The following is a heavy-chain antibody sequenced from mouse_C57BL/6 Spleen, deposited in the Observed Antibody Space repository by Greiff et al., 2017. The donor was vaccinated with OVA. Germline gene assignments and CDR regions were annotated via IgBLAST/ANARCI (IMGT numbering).Heavy chain of an antibody. CDR2: IYPRRCYS. J-gene: IGHJ4*01. Sequence: QVQLQQSGAELARPWASVKTFCKAFCYPFTSHGISWVKPRTGQGPGWVGEIYPRRCYSYYNEKFKGKATLPEDKSSRTVYMEIRSLTSEDSAVYFCDRSGDWNAMDYWGQGTSVTVSS. D-gene: IGHD1-3*01. CDR3: DRSGDWNAMDY. CDR1: CYPFTSHG. V-gene: IGHV1-81*01.